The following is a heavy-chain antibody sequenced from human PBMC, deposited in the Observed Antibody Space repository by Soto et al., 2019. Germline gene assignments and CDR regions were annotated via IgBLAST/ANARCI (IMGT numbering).Heavy chain of an antibody. CDR3: ARRGRATDWYFDL. Sequence: QVQLQESGPGLVKPSGTLSLTCAVSGGSISSSNWWSWVRQPPGKGLEWIGEIYHTGSTNYNPSLKSRVTISADKSKNQCSRKLSSVTAADTAVYYCARRGRATDWYFDLWGRGTLVTVSS. CDR1: GGSISSSNW. D-gene: IGHD5-12*01. CDR2: IYHTGST. V-gene: IGHV4-4*02. J-gene: IGHJ2*01.